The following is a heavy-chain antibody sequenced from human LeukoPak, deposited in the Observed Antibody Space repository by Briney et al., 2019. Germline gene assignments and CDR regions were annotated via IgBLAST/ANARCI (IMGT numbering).Heavy chain of an antibody. D-gene: IGHD3-3*01. V-gene: IGHV3-48*03. CDR2: ISSSGSTI. CDR1: GFTFSSYE. CDR3: ARGTYYDFWSGYHVGWFDP. J-gene: IGHJ5*02. Sequence: GGSLRLSCAASGFTFSSYETNWVRQAPGKGLEWVSYISSSGSTIYYADSVKGRFTISRDNAKNSLYLQMNSLRAEDTAVYYCARGTYYDFWSGYHVGWFDPWGQGTLVTVSS.